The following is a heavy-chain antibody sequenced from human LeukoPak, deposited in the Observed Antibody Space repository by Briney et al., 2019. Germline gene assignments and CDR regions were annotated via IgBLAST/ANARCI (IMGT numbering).Heavy chain of an antibody. J-gene: IGHJ3*02. V-gene: IGHV3-48*03. D-gene: IGHD3-10*01. CDR2: IDTSTSYI. Sequence: QPGGSLRLSCAASGFTFSNYEMNWVRQAPGKGLEWVSFIDTSTSYIYYGDSVKGRFTISRDNAKNSLYLQMNGLRAEDTAVYYCARGRSITLLRGVAMSDGFDIWGQGAMVTVSS. CDR1: GFTFSNYE. CDR3: ARGRSITLLRGVAMSDGFDI.